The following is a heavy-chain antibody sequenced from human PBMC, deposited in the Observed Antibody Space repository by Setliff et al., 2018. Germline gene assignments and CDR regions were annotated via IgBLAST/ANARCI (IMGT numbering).Heavy chain of an antibody. CDR1: GGSISSGSYY. CDR2: IYTSGST. D-gene: IGHD4-4*01. Sequence: SETLSLTSTVSGGSISSGSYYWSWIRQPAGKGLEWIGHIYTSGSTNYNPSLKSRVTISVDTSKNQFSLKLSSVTAADTAVYYCARVDYSPINYYYYYMDVWGKGTTVTVSS. CDR3: ARVDYSPINYYYYYMDV. J-gene: IGHJ6*03. V-gene: IGHV4-61*09.